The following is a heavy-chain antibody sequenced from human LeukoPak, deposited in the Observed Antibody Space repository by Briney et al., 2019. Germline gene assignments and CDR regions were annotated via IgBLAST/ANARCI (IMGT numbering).Heavy chain of an antibody. J-gene: IGHJ6*02. CDR2: IIPIFGTA. CDR3: ARGASYSNYDYYYYYGMDV. Sequence: SVKVSCKASGGTFSSYAISWVRQAPGQGLEWMGGIIPIFGTANYAQKFQGRVTITADESTSTAYMELSSLRSEDTAVYYCARGASYSNYDYYYYYGMDVWGQGTTVTVSS. CDR1: GGTFSSYA. V-gene: IGHV1-69*01. D-gene: IGHD4-11*01.